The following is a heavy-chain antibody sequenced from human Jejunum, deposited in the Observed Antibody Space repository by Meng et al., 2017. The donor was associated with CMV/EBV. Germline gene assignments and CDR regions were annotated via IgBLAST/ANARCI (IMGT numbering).Heavy chain of an antibody. J-gene: IGHJ4*02. CDR1: GFSLSTSGVG. D-gene: IGHD4-17*01. V-gene: IGHV2-5*02. CDR2: IYWDDDK. Sequence: QITLKESGPTPVKPXXXXTXTCTFSGFSLSTSGVGVGWIRQPPGKALEWLALIYWDDDKRYSPSLKNRLTITKDTSKNQVVLTLTNIDPVDTATYYCAHRHRLRDFEYWGQGTLVTVSS. CDR3: AHRHRLRDFEY.